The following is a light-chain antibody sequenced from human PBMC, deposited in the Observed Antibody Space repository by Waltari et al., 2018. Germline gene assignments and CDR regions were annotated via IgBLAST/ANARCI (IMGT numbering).Light chain of an antibody. Sequence: DVVMTQSPDSLAVSLGEGATINCQYIQSLLYTSNNKNYLAWYQQKPGQPPKIPIYWASSRESGVPDRFSGSGSGTDFTLTISGLQAEDVASYFCLQYLHTPRTFGQGTKVEIK. V-gene: IGKV4-1*01. CDR3: LQYLHTPRT. J-gene: IGKJ1*01. CDR1: QSLLYTSNNKNY. CDR2: WAS.